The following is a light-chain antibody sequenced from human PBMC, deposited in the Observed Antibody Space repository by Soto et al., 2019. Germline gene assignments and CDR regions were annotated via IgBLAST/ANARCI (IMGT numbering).Light chain of an antibody. CDR1: SSDVGGYNY. Sequence: QSVLTQPASVSGSPGQSITISCTGTSSDVGGYNYVSWYQHHPDKAPKLIIFDVSNRPSGISNRFSGSKSGNTVSLTISGLQAEDEADYYCISYTSSSPYVFGTGTKVTVL. CDR2: DVS. J-gene: IGLJ1*01. CDR3: ISYTSSSPYV. V-gene: IGLV2-14*03.